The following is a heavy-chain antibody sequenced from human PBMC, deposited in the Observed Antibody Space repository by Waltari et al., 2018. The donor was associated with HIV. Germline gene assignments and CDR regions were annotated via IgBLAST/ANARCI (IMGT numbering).Heavy chain of an antibody. Sequence: QLQLQESGPGLVRPSETLSLTCSVSGVSISSSKYYWGWVRQPPGNGTEWIGNRYNNGRTFNTPALRCRFSMSVDRYKNQLSLKWSSVTAADTAVYYCVVSSDFDMQTHYYFDLWGRGALVTVSS. CDR1: GVSISSSKYY. D-gene: IGHD3-3*01. V-gene: IGHV4-39*01. J-gene: IGHJ2*01. CDR3: VVSSDFDMQTHYYFDL. CDR2: RYNNGRT.